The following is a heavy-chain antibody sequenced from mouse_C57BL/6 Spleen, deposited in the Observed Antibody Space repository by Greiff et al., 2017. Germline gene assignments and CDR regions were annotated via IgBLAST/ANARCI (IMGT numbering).Heavy chain of an antibody. CDR2: ISYDGSK. Sequence: EVKLVESGPGLVKPSQSLSLTCSVTGYSITSGYYWNWIRQFPGNKLEWMGYISYDGSKNYNPSLKNRISITRDTSKNQFFLKLNSVTTEDTATYYCARQRGYYDGYYFDYWGQGTTLTVSS. D-gene: IGHD2-3*01. CDR1: GYSITSGYY. J-gene: IGHJ2*01. CDR3: ARQRGYYDGYYFDY. V-gene: IGHV3-6*01.